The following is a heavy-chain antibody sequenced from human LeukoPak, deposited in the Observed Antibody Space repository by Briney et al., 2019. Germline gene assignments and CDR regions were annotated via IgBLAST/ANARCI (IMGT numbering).Heavy chain of an antibody. CDR3: AREGEYCSSTSCYNYFDY. J-gene: IGHJ4*02. Sequence: PGRSLRLSCAASGFTFSSYSMNWVRQAPGKGLEWVLSISSSSSYIYYADSVKGRFTISRDNAKNSLYLQMNSLRAEDTAVYYCAREGEYCSSTSCYNYFDYWGQGTLVTVSS. CDR2: ISSSSSYI. D-gene: IGHD2-2*02. V-gene: IGHV3-21*01. CDR1: GFTFSSYS.